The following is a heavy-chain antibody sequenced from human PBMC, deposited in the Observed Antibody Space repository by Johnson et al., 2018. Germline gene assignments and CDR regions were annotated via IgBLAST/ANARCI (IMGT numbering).Heavy chain of an antibody. Sequence: QVQLQESGPGLVKPSETLSLTCTVSGGSISSYYWSWIRQPPGKGLEWIGYIYYSGSTNYNPSLKSRVTISVDTSKNQFSLKRSSVTAADTAVYYCARDWEEMATITRYFQHWGQGTLVTVSS. CDR2: IYYSGST. CDR3: ARDWEEMATITRYFQH. V-gene: IGHV4-59*01. CDR1: GGSISSYY. D-gene: IGHD5-24*01. J-gene: IGHJ1*01.